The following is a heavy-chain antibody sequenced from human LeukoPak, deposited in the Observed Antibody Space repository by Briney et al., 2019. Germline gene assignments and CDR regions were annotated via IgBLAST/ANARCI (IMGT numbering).Heavy chain of an antibody. V-gene: IGHV4-61*05. D-gene: IGHD2-15*01. J-gene: IGHJ2*01. CDR3: ARGGRHCSGGSCYPFWYFDL. CDR1: GGSISSSSYY. Sequence: SETLSLTCTVSGGSISSSSYYWDWIRQPPGKGLEWIGYIYYSGSTNYNPSLKSRVTISVDTSKNQFSLKLSSVTAADSAVYFCARGGRHCSGGSCYPFWYFDLWGRGTLVTVSS. CDR2: IYYSGST.